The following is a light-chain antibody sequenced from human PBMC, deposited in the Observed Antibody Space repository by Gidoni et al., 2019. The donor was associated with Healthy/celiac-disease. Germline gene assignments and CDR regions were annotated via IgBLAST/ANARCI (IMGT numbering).Light chain of an antibody. Sequence: IVLTQSPATLSLSPGERATLSCRASQSVSSYLAWYQQKPGQAPRLLIYDASNRATGIPARFSGSGSGTDFTLTISSLEPEDFAVYYCQQRSNWPLTFXXXTRLEIK. CDR1: QSVSSY. CDR2: DAS. J-gene: IGKJ5*01. V-gene: IGKV3-11*01. CDR3: QQRSNWPLT.